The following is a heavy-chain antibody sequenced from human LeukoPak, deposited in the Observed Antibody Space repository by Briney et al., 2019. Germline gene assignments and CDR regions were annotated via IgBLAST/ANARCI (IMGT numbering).Heavy chain of an antibody. CDR1: GFAFSNYW. Sequence: GVSLRLSCAASGFAFSNYWLHWVRQAPGRGLVWVARINTHGSSTNYADSVKGRFTISRDSAKNTLYLQMTSLSAEDTAVYYALAGYYYYYMDVWGKGTTVTVSS. D-gene: IGHD6-13*01. CDR2: INTHGSST. CDR3: LAGYYYYYMDV. V-gene: IGHV3-74*01. J-gene: IGHJ6*03.